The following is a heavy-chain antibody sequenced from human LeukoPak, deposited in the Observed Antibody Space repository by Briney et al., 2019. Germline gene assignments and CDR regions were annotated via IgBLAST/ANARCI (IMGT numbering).Heavy chain of an antibody. J-gene: IGHJ4*02. CDR1: GFTFSIYS. CDR2: ITGNSNYI. D-gene: IGHD3-16*01. Sequence: GGSLRLSCAASGFTFSIYSINWVRQAPGKGLEWVSFITGNSNYIYYADSVKGRFTISRDNSKNTVYLQINNLRDEDTAVYYCAKDDRLLRFLHWGQGTLVTVSS. CDR3: AKDDRLLRFLH. V-gene: IGHV3-21*04.